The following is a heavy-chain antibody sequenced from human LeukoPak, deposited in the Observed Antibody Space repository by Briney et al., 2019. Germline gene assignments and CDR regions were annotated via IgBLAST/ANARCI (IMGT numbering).Heavy chain of an antibody. Sequence: PGGSLRLSCAASGFTVSSSYMSWVRQAPGKGLEWVSAISGSGGSTYYADSVKGRFTISRDNSKNTLYLQMNSLRAEDTAVYYCAKGDRYYDSSGYPLFDYWGQGTLVTVSS. CDR1: GFTVSSSY. CDR3: AKGDRYYDSSGYPLFDY. V-gene: IGHV3-23*01. CDR2: ISGSGGST. J-gene: IGHJ4*02. D-gene: IGHD3-22*01.